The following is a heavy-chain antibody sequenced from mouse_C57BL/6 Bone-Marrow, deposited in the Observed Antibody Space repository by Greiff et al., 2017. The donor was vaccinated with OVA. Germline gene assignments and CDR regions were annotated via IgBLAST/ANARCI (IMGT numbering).Heavy chain of an antibody. CDR3: VSDYYGSSSRNY. D-gene: IGHD1-1*01. Sequence: DVMLVESGGGLVQPKGSLKLSCAASGFSFNTYAMNWVRQAPGKGLEWVARIRSKSNNYATYYADSVKDRFTISRDDSESMLYLQMNNLKTEDTAMYYCVSDYYGSSSRNYWGQGTTLTVSS. J-gene: IGHJ2*01. V-gene: IGHV10-1*01. CDR1: GFSFNTYA. CDR2: IRSKSNNYAT.